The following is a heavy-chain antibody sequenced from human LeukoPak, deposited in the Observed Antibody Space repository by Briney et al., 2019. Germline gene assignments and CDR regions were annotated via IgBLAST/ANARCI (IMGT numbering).Heavy chain of an antibody. CDR3: ASEGTSGGPLYYFEY. D-gene: IGHD2-15*01. V-gene: IGHV3-23*01. Sequence: PGGPLRLSCAASGFTFSSYAMSWVRQAPGKGLEWVSVISGSGGSTYYADSVKGRFTISRDNSKNTLYLQMNSLRAEDTAVYYCASEGTSGGPLYYFEYWGQGTLVTVSS. CDR1: GFTFSSYA. J-gene: IGHJ4*02. CDR2: ISGSGGST.